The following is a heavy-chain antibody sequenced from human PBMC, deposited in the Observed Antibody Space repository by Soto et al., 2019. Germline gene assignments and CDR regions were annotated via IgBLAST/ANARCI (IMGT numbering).Heavy chain of an antibody. Sequence: QVQLVQSGPEVKKPGASVKVSCKASGYPFGSYYMHWVRQAPGQGFEWMGIINPSDGRTTYAQKFQGRLTLTRETASTTLFMELSNLKGEDTAYYYCGGVGQQVAETFGPWGQGSLVTVSS. V-gene: IGHV1-46*01. CDR3: GGVGQQVAETFGP. J-gene: IGHJ5*02. CDR2: INPSDGRT. CDR1: GYPFGSYY. D-gene: IGHD3-3*01.